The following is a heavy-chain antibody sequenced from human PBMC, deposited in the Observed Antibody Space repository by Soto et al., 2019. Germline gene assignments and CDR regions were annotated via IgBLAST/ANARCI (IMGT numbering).Heavy chain of an antibody. V-gene: IGHV4-39*01. CDR3: ARQLAVAGTAPSWFDP. CDR1: GGSIRSSSYY. J-gene: IGHJ5*02. D-gene: IGHD6-19*01. Sequence: SETLSLTCTVSGGSIRSSSYYWGWVRQPPGKGLEWIGSIYYSGNTYYNPSLKSRVTISVDTSKNQFSLKLSSVTAADTAVYYCARQLAVAGTAPSWFDPWGQGTLVTVSS. CDR2: IYYSGNT.